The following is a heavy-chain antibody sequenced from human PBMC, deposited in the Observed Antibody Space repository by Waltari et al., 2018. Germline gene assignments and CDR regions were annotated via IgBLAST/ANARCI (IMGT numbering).Heavy chain of an antibody. V-gene: IGHV1-69*06. CDR3: ATSPRPSIPPPFDY. D-gene: IGHD2-21*01. CDR1: GGTFSSYA. Sequence: ASGGTFSSYAISWVRQAPGQGLEWMGGIIAISGTTNYAQKFQGRVAITADRYTSTFYMEMTSLTSDDTAVYYCATSPRPSIPPPFDYWGQGTLVTVSS. J-gene: IGHJ4*02. CDR2: IIAISGTT.